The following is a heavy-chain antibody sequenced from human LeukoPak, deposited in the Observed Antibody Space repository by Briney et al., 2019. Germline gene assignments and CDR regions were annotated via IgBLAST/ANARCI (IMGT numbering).Heavy chain of an antibody. CDR2: INPNSGGT. J-gene: IGHJ4*02. Sequence: ASVKVSCTASGYTFTGSYMHWVQQAPGQGLEWVGRINPNSGGTSFAQKFQGSVTMTRDTSISTAYMKLSRLRSDDTAVYYCARGLENFDCWGQGTLVTVSS. CDR1: GYTFTGSY. V-gene: IGHV1-2*06. CDR3: ARGLENFDC. D-gene: IGHD1-1*01.